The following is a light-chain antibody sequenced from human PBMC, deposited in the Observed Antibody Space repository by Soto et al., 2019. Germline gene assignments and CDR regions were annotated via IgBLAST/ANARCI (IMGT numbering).Light chain of an antibody. J-gene: IGKJ4*01. CDR2: DAS. CDR3: QEFDHPPPLI. CDR1: HDITTY. V-gene: IGKV1-33*01. Sequence: DMRLTQSPSSLSASIGDRVTITCQASHDITTYLNWYQQKPGKPPKLLIYDASTLEKGVPSRFSGSGSGTDFTFTIFTLQPEDFATYYCQEFDHPPPLIFSGGTKVEMK.